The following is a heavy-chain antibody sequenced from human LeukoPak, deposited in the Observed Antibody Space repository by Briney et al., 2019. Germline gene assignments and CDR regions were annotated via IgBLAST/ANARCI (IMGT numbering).Heavy chain of an antibody. CDR2: IYYTGST. Sequence: PSETLSLTCTVSGDFITAYYCGSIRQPPGRGMEWIGYIYYTGSTRYNPSLESRVTILVDTSTNQFSLKLTFVTAADTAVYYCARITDHGWSDYWGQRNLGTVSS. V-gene: IGHV4-59*03. J-gene: IGHJ4*02. CDR3: ARITDHGWSDY. CDR1: GDFITAYY. D-gene: IGHD4/OR15-4a*01.